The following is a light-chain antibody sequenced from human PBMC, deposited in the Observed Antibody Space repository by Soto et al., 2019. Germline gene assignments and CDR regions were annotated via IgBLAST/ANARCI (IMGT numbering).Light chain of an antibody. CDR3: QLYNSYSEA. J-gene: IGKJ1*01. V-gene: IGKV1-5*03. Sequence: DIQMTQSPSTLSGSVGDRVTITCRASQTISSWLAWCQQKPGKAPKLLIYKASTLKSGVPSRFSGSGSGTEFTLTISSLQPDDFATYYCQLYNSYSEAFGHGTKVDIK. CDR1: QTISSW. CDR2: KAS.